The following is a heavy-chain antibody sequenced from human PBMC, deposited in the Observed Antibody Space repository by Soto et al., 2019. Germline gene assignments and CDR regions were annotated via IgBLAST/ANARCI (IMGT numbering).Heavy chain of an antibody. J-gene: IGHJ4*02. D-gene: IGHD3-9*01. Sequence: PGGSLRLSCAASGFTFSNYWMSWVRQAPGKGLEWVANIKQDGSEKYCVDSVKGRFTISRDNAKNSLYLQMNSLRAEDTAVYYCASYAYDILTPFDYWGQGTLVTVSS. V-gene: IGHV3-7*03. CDR3: ASYAYDILTPFDY. CDR1: GFTFSNYW. CDR2: IKQDGSEK.